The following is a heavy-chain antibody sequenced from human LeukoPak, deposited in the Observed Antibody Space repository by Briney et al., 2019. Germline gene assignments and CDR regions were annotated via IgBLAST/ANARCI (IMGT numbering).Heavy chain of an antibody. CDR2: IESDGSST. CDR3: ARGKGGAQFDY. D-gene: IGHD3-16*01. J-gene: IGHJ4*02. CDR1: GFTFSGYW. Sequence: GGSLRLSCAASGFTFSGYWMHWVRQGPGKGLVWVSRIESDGSSTSYADSVKGRFTISRDNAENTLYLQMSSLRAEDTAMYYCARGKGGAQFDYWGQGTLVTVSS. V-gene: IGHV3-74*01.